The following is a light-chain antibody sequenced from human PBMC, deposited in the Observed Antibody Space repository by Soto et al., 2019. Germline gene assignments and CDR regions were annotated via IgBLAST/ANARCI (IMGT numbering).Light chain of an antibody. V-gene: IGKV3-15*01. CDR3: QQCKNWPRT. CDR1: QSVSSN. Sequence: EIVMTQSPATLSLSPGERATLSCRASQSVSSNLAWYQQKPGHAPPLLIYGASTRATGIPARFSGSGCGTEFTLTTSSLKSEDFAVYYGQQCKNWPRTFGQGTKVEIK. J-gene: IGKJ1*01. CDR2: GAS.